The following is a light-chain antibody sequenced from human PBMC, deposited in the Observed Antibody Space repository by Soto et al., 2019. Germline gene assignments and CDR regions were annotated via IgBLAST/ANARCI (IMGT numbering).Light chain of an antibody. J-gene: IGKJ4*01. V-gene: IGKV3-20*01. Sequence: EIVMTQSPATLSVSPGERATLSCRASQSVSSDLAWYHQKPGQAHRLLIYDASSRATGIQDRFSGGGSGTDFTLTIRRLEPEDFAVYYCKQFSSYPLTVGGGTKVDIK. CDR3: KQFSSYPLT. CDR2: DAS. CDR1: QSVSSD.